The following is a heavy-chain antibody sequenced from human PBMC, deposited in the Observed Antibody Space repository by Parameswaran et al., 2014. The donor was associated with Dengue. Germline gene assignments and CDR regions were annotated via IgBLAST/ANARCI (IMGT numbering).Heavy chain of an antibody. CDR2: IYSGGST. V-gene: IGHV3-66*02. CDR3: ARDPVTIAAAGSYFHYYMDV. J-gene: IGHJ6*03. Sequence: ESLKISCAASGFSVSSNYMSWVRQAPGKGLEWVSLIYSGGSTNYADSVKGRFTISRDNSKNTLYLQMNSLRGEDTAVYYCARDPVTIAAAGSYFHYYMDVWGKGTTVTVSS. CDR1: GFSVSSNY. D-gene: IGHD6-13*01.